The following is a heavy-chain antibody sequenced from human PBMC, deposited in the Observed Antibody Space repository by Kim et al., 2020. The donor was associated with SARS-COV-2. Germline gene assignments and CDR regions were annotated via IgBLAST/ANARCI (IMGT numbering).Heavy chain of an antibody. CDR3: PRGRDQGF. V-gene: IGHV3-21*06. CDR1: GFTFSSYS. Sequence: GGSLRLSCAASGFTFSSYSMNWVRQAPGKGLEWVSSISSSGSYIYSAASVKGRLTISRDNAKNSLYLQMKPLRAGETAGNYSPRGRDQGFRGQGTLV. J-gene: IGHJ4*02. CDR2: ISSSGSYI.